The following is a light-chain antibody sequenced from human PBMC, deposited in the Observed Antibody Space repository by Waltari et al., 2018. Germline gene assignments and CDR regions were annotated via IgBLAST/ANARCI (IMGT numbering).Light chain of an antibody. J-gene: IGLJ1*01. CDR1: SSDVGDYNS. V-gene: IGLV2-11*01. CDR3: CSYAGTYTYV. Sequence: QSALTQPRSVSGSPGQSVPIPCTGTSSDVGDYNSVSWYQHHPGKVPKLMIYDVNKRPSGVPDRFSGSKSGSTASLTISGLQVDDEADYYCCSYAGTYTYVFGTGTEVTVL. CDR2: DVN.